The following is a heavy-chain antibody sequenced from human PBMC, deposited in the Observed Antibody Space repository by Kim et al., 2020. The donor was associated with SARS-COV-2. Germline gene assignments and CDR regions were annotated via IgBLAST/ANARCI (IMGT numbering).Heavy chain of an antibody. CDR3: AREVCSGGSCYDDY. D-gene: IGHD2-15*01. Sequence: AQKFQGRVTITADESTSTAYMELSSLRSEDTAVYYCAREVCSGGSCYDDYWGQGTLVTVSS. J-gene: IGHJ4*02. V-gene: IGHV1-69*01.